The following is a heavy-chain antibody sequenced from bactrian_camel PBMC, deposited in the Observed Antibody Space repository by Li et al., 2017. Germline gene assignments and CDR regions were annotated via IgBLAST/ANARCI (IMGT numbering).Heavy chain of an antibody. CDR1: PADKNG. Sequence: QVQLVESGGGSVQAGGSLTLFCTAAPADKNGMAWYRQGSYECELISSFRDNGDAYYADSVKGRFTMSREGTTNTVSLQMNSLEPEDTAMYTCAAGGLDMGCPDRKYEYSYWGQGTQVTVS. D-gene: IGHD3*01. V-gene: IGHV3S60*01. CDR2: FRDNGDA. J-gene: IGHJ4*01. CDR3: AAGGLDMGCPDRKYEYSY.